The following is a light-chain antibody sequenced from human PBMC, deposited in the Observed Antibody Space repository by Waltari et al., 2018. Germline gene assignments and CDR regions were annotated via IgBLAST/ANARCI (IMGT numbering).Light chain of an antibody. V-gene: IGKV4-1*01. CDR1: QSVLHRPNNKNY. Sequence: DIVMTQSPDSLAVPLGERATINCKSSQSVLHRPNNKNYLGWYKQKPGQPPELLIYWASTRESGVPDRFSGSGSGTDFTLTISSLQAEDVAVYYCQQYYRSPWTFGQGTKVEIK. CDR2: WAS. CDR3: QQYYRSPWT. J-gene: IGKJ1*01.